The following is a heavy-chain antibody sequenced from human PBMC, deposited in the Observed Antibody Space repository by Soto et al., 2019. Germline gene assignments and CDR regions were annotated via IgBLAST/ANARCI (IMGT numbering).Heavy chain of an antibody. V-gene: IGHV3-30-3*01. CDR1: GFTFSSYA. CDR2: ISYDGSNK. J-gene: IGHJ6*02. Sequence: PGGSLKLSCAASGFTFSSYAMHWVRQAPGKVLEWVAVISYDGSNKYYADSVKGRFTISRDNSKNTLYLQMNSLRAEDTAVYYCARYKGNYSNYYCGMDVWGQGTTVTVSS. CDR3: ARYKGNYSNYYCGMDV. D-gene: IGHD4-4*01.